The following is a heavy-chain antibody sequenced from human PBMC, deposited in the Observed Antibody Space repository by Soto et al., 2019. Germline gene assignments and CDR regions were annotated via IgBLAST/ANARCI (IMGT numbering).Heavy chain of an antibody. CDR3: ARDDEARNYYYYGMDV. J-gene: IGHJ6*02. CDR2: ISYDGSNK. CDR1: GFTFSSYA. Sequence: QVQLVESGGGVVQPGRSLRLSCAASGFTFSSYAMHWVRQAPGKGLEWVAVISYDGSNKYYADSVKGRFTISRDNSKNTLYLQMNSLRAEDTAVYYCARDDEARNYYYYGMDVWGQGTTVTVSS. V-gene: IGHV3-30-3*01.